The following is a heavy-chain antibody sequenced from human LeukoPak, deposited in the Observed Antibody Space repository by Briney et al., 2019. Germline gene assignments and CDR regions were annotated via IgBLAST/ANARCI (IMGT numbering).Heavy chain of an antibody. Sequence: PGGSLRLSCAASGLTFNDSYMSWIRQAPGKGLEWISFMYTGGSTIYYADSVKGRFTISRDNAKSSLHLQMNSLSAEDTAVYYCATSGGHPKGFAFWGQGTLVTVSS. D-gene: IGHD2-15*01. J-gene: IGHJ4*02. CDR2: MYTGGSTI. CDR1: GLTFNDSY. V-gene: IGHV3-11*04. CDR3: ATSGGHPKGFAF.